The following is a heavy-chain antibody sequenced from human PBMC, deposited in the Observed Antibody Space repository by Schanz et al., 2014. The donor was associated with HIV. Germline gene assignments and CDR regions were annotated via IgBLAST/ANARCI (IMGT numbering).Heavy chain of an antibody. V-gene: IGHV3-23*01. J-gene: IGHJ4*02. CDR1: GFTFSNFA. Sequence: EALLLESGGGLVQPGGSLRLSCAASGFTFSNFAMSWVRQAPGKGLEWVSSISGSGVSTFYAGSVKGRFAISRDNSKNTLYLQMNSLRAEDTAIYHCGTYNYGXGHDYWGQGTLVTVSS. CDR3: GTYNYGXGHDY. D-gene: IGHD3-10*01. CDR2: ISGSGVST.